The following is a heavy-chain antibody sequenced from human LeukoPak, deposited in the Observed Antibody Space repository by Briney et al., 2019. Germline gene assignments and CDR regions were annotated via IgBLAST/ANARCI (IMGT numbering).Heavy chain of an antibody. CDR1: GYTFTGYY. V-gene: IGHV1-2*02. CDR3: ARSRITMVRGVINVGDY. J-gene: IGHJ4*02. D-gene: IGHD3-10*01. CDR2: INPNSGGT. Sequence: ASVKVSCTASGYTFTGYYMHWVRQAPGQGLEWMGWINPNSGGTNYAQKFQGRVTMTRDTSISTAYMELSRLRSDDTAVYYCARSRITMVRGVINVGDYWGQGTLVTVSS.